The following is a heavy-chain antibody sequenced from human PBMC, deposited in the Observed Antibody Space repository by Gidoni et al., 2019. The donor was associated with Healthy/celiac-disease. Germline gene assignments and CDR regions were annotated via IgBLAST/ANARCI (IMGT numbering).Heavy chain of an antibody. CDR2: ISGSGGST. Sequence: EVQLLESGGGLLQPGGSLRLSCAASGFPFRSYAMRWVRQAPGKGLEWVSAISGSGGSTYYADSVKGRFTISRDNSKNTLYLQMNSLRAEDTAVYYCAKEGLREMATIPLDYWGQGTLVTVSS. CDR3: AKEGLREMATIPLDY. V-gene: IGHV3-23*01. J-gene: IGHJ4*02. CDR1: GFPFRSYA. D-gene: IGHD5-12*01.